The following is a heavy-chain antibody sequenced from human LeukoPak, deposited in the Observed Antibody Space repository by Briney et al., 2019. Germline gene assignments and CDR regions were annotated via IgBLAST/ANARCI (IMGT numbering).Heavy chain of an antibody. V-gene: IGHV3-30*04. Sequence: GRSLRLSCAASGFTFSSYAMNWVRQAPGKGLEWVVVISYDGSNKYYADSVKGRFTISRDNSKDTLFLQMNSLRAEDTAVYYCAREGPRGNSQFDYWGQGTLVTVSS. CDR3: AREGPRGNSQFDY. J-gene: IGHJ4*02. CDR2: ISYDGSNK. D-gene: IGHD2/OR15-2a*01. CDR1: GFTFSSYA.